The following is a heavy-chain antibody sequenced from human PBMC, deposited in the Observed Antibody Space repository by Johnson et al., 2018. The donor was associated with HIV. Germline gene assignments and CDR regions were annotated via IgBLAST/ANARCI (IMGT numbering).Heavy chain of an antibody. CDR1: GFTFSSYG. CDR2: IWYDGSNK. CDR3: ARCLLLWDAFDI. J-gene: IGHJ3*02. D-gene: IGHD3-10*01. V-gene: IGHV3-33*01. Sequence: QLVESGGGVVQPGRSLRLSCAASGFTFSSYGMHWVRQAPGKGLEWVAVIWYDGSNKYYADSVKGRFTISRDNSKNTLYLQMNSLRAEDTAVYYCARCLLLWDAFDIWGQGTMVTVSS.